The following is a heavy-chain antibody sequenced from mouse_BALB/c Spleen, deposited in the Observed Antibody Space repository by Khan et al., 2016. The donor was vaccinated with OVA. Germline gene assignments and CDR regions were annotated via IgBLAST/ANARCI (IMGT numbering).Heavy chain of an antibody. CDR3: ARGNYYGSNSWFAY. J-gene: IGHJ3*01. Sequence: QIQLVQSGPELKKPGETVKISCKASGYTFTNYGINWVKQAPGKGLKWMGWINTNTGEPTYAEEFKGRFAFSLETSASTAYLQLNNLKNEDTATYFCARGNYYGSNSWFAYWGPGTLVTVSA. D-gene: IGHD1-1*01. CDR2: INTNTGEP. V-gene: IGHV9-3*02. CDR1: GYTFTNYG.